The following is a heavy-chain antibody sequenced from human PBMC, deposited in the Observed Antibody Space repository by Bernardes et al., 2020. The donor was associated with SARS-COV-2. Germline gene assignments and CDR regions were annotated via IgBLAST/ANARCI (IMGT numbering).Heavy chain of an antibody. Sequence: GGSLRLFCAAAGFTVSTFAMTWVRQAPGKGLEWVSAISGSGSGTYYADSVKGRFTVSRDNSKNILYLQLNSLRAEDTAVYFCAKGRIGSDFWSGHSLWGQGTLMTVSS. J-gene: IGHJ1*01. V-gene: IGHV3-23*01. D-gene: IGHD3-3*01. CDR2: ISGSGSGT. CDR1: GFTVSTFA. CDR3: AKGRIGSDFWSGHSL.